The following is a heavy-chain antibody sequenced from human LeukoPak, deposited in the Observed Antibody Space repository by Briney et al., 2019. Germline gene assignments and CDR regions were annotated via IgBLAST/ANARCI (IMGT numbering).Heavy chain of an antibody. Sequence: SETLSLTCAVYGGSFSYFYWSWICQPPGKGLEWIGEINHSGSTNYNPSLKSRVTISVDTSKNQFSLKLASVTAADTDVYYCATREIWGQGTLVTVSS. D-gene: IGHD1-26*01. V-gene: IGHV4-34*01. CDR2: INHSGST. CDR1: GGSFSYFY. CDR3: ATREI. J-gene: IGHJ4*01.